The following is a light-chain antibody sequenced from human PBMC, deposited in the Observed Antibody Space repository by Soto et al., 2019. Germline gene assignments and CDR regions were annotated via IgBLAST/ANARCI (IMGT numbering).Light chain of an antibody. V-gene: IGKV1-17*01. CDR3: LQHNAYPPT. CDR1: QGIRDD. J-gene: IGKJ4*01. Sequence: DVEMTQSPSSLSASVGDRVTITCRASQGIRDDLGWYQQKPGKAPKRLIYAASGLESGVPSRFSGSGSGTDFTLTISSLQPEDVAMYYCLQHNAYPPTFGGGTKVEIK. CDR2: AAS.